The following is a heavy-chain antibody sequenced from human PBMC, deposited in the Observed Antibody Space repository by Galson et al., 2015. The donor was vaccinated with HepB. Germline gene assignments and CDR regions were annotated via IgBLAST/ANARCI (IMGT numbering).Heavy chain of an antibody. D-gene: IGHD6-19*01. CDR3: ARERGLRYSSGWYRY. CDR2: IWYDGSNK. CDR1: GFTFSSYG. J-gene: IGHJ4*02. V-gene: IGHV3-33*01. Sequence: SLRLSCAASGFTFSSYGMHWVRQAPGKGLEWVAVIWYDGSNKYYADSVKGRFTISRDNSKNTLYLQMSSLRAEDTAVYYCARERGLRYSSGWYRYWGQGTLVTVSS.